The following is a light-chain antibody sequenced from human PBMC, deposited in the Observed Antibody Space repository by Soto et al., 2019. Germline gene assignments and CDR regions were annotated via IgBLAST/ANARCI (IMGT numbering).Light chain of an antibody. Sequence: QCVLTQPASVSGSPGQSITISCTGTSSDVGGYNYVSWYQQHPGKAPKLMIYDVSNRPSGVSNRFSGSKSDNTASLAISGLQAEDEADYYCSSYTSTSAVVIGGGTKLTVL. V-gene: IGLV2-14*01. CDR2: DVS. J-gene: IGLJ2*01. CDR3: SSYTSTSAVV. CDR1: SSDVGGYNY.